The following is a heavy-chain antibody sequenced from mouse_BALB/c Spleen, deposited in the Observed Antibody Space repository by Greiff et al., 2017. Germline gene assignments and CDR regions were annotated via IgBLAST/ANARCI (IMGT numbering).Heavy chain of an antibody. D-gene: IGHD2-14*01. J-gene: IGHJ3*01. CDR2: IWGGGST. Sequence: VKLVESGPGLVAPSQSLSITCTVSGFSLSRYSVHWVRQPPGKGLEWLGMIWGGGSTDYNSALKSRLSISKDNSKSQVFLKMNSLQTDDTAMYYCARSDRYDEAWFAYWGQGTLVTVSA. CDR1: GFSLSRYS. CDR3: ARSDRYDEAWFAY. V-gene: IGHV2-6-4*01.